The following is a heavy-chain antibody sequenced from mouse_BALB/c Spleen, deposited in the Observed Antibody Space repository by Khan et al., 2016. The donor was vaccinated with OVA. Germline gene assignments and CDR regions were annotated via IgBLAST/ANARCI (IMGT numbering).Heavy chain of an antibody. Sequence: VQLQQSGPELVKPGASVKISCKASGYSFTGYFMNWVMQSHGKSLEWIGRINPHIGETFYNQKFMDKATLTVDESSSQAHMELRSLASEDSAVYYCARKNGSDFDYWGQGTTPTVSS. CDR3: ARKNGSDFDY. V-gene: IGHV1-20*02. CDR2: INPHIGET. D-gene: IGHD1-1*01. J-gene: IGHJ2*01. CDR1: GYSFTGYF.